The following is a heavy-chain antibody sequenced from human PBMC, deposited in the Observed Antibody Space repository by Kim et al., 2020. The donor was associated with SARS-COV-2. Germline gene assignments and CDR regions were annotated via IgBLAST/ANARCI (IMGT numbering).Heavy chain of an antibody. CDR3: ARGGTYDSSGYYWFYFDY. J-gene: IGHJ4*02. CDR2: IYHSGST. D-gene: IGHD3-22*01. CDR1: GGSISSSNW. V-gene: IGHV4-4*02. Sequence: SETLSLTCAVSGGSISSSNWWSWVRQPPGKGLEWIGEIYHSGSTNYNPSLKSRVTISVDKSKNQFSLKLSSVTAADTAVYYCARGGTYDSSGYYWFYFDYWGQGTLVTVSS.